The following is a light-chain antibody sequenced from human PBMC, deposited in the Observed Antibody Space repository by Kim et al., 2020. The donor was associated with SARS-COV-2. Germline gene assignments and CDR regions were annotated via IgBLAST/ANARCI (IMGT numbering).Light chain of an antibody. CDR3: QQYGRSPPIT. J-gene: IGKJ5*01. CDR1: QSVSSSY. Sequence: EIVLTQSPGTLSLSPGERATLSCRASQSVSSSYLAWYQQKPGQAPRLLIYGASNRATGIPDRFSGSESGTDFTLTINRLEPEDFAVYYCQQYGRSPPITFGQGTRLEIK. V-gene: IGKV3-20*01. CDR2: GAS.